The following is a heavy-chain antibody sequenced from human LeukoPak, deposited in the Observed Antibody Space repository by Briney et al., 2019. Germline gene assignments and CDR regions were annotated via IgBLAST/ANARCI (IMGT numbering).Heavy chain of an antibody. CDR3: AKDGYYGSGSLRYYYYYYMDV. CDR1: GFTFSSYE. J-gene: IGHJ6*03. V-gene: IGHV3-48*03. Sequence: GGSLRLSCAASGFTFSSYEMNWVHQAPGKGLEWVSYISSSGSTIYYADSVKGRFTISRDNAKNSLYLQMNSLRAEDTAVYYCAKDGYYGSGSLRYYYYYYMDVWGKGTTVTVSS. CDR2: ISSSGSTI. D-gene: IGHD3-10*01.